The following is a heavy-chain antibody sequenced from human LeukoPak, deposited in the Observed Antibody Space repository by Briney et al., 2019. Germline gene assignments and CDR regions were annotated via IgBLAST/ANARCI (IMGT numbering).Heavy chain of an antibody. V-gene: IGHV4-59*11. Sequence: PSETLSLTCTVSGGSISSHYWSWIRQPPGKGLEWIGYIYYSGSTNYNPSLKSRVTISVDTSSNQFSLKLSSVTAADTAVYYCARVGRDGYNLRYYYYYMDVWGKGTTVTVSS. CDR1: GGSISSHY. J-gene: IGHJ6*03. CDR2: IYYSGST. D-gene: IGHD5-24*01. CDR3: ARVGRDGYNLRYYYYYMDV.